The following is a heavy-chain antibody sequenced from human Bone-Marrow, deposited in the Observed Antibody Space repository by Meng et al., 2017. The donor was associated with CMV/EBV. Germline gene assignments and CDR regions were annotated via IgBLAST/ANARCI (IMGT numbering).Heavy chain of an antibody. CDR1: GFSFDDYA. D-gene: IGHD3-3*01. CDR2: INSDGDKT. J-gene: IGHJ4*02. Sequence: SLKISCEVSGFSFDDYALYWVRQAPGKGLEWVSGINSDGDKTAYADSVKGRFTISRDNAKNSLYLQMNSLRSDDTGFYYCANGFGITIFGIFALWGQGTLVTVSS. CDR3: ANGFGITIFGIFAL. V-gene: IGHV3-9*01.